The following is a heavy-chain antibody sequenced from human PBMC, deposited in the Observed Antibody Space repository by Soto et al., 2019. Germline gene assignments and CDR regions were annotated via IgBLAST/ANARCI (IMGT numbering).Heavy chain of an antibody. V-gene: IGHV4-31*03. CDR1: GDSITSGSYY. J-gene: IGHJ1*01. Sequence: SETLSLTCTLSGDSITSGSYYWGWIRQHAGQGLEWIAYISHSGNAYYNPSLRSRVHIFLDTSKSQLSLRVKSVNAADTAVYYCAGPDASGLLKDVVYFQYWGQGALVTV. CDR2: ISHSGNA. D-gene: IGHD2-21*01. CDR3: AGPDASGLLKDVVYFQY.